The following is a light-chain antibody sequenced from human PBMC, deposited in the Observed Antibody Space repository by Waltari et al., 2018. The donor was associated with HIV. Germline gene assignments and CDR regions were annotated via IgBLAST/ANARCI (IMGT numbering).Light chain of an antibody. CDR1: EDISSY. CDR3: QQYDSFPT. J-gene: IGKJ2*01. CDR2: DAS. V-gene: IGKV1-33*01. Sequence: DIQMTQSPSSLSASVGDRVTITCQASEDISSYLNWFQQKPGKAPKLLIYDASNLQAGVPSRFSGSRSGTDFTFTISNLQPEDTATYYCQQYDSFPTFGQGTKLEIK.